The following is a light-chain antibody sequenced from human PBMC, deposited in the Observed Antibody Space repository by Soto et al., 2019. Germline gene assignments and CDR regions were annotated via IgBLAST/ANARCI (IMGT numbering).Light chain of an antibody. J-gene: IGKJ2*01. CDR3: QQYNNWPPST. V-gene: IGKV3-15*01. Sequence: EIVMTQSPGTLSVSPGERATLSCRASQSVSNNLAWYQQKPGQAPRLLLYGASTRATGIPVRFSGSGSGTACTLTISSLQSEDFAVYSCQQYNNWPPSTFGQGTKLEIK. CDR2: GAS. CDR1: QSVSNN.